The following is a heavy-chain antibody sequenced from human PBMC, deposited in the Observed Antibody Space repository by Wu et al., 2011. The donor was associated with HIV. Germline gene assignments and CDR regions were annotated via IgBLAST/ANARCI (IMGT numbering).Heavy chain of an antibody. CDR3: ARAGRKIYYYYYMDV. V-gene: IGHV1-8*01. J-gene: IGHJ6*03. CDR1: GYTFTSYD. Sequence: QVQLVQSGAEVKKPGASVKVSCKASGYTFTSYDINWVRQATGQGLEWMGWMNPNSGNTHFAQKFQGRVTMTRNTSISTAYMELSSLRSEDTAVYYCARAGRKIYYYYYMDVWAKGPRSPSP. CDR2: MNPNSGNT.